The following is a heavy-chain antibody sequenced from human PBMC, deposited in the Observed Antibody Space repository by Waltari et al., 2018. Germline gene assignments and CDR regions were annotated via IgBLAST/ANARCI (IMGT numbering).Heavy chain of an antibody. CDR1: GYTFTNYN. D-gene: IGHD3-16*01. J-gene: IGHJ4*02. V-gene: IGHV1-3*01. CDR3: ARLRADTAHYEFDY. CDR2: IVAGNGDT. Sequence: QVQLVQSGAELKKPGASVRVSCKASGYTFTNYNIPWVRQAPGPRLEWLGWIVAGNGDTKYSQRFQGRVTITRDTSATTVYMDLSSLGFEDTAVYYCARLRADTAHYEFDYWGQGTLVTVSS.